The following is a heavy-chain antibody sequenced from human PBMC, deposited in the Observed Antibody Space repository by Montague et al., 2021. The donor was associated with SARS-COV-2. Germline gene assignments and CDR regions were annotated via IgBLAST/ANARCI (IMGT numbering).Heavy chain of an antibody. V-gene: IGHV4-39*07. D-gene: IGHD3-10*01. CDR2: IYYSGTT. CDR3: ARDRGRYFDSGSYNWLDS. Sequence: SETLSLTCTVSGASIGRSTYYWGWIRQPPGKDLEWIGTIYYSGTTHYNPSLRSRVTISLDTSKNQFSLNLKSVTAADTAVYYCARDRGRYFDSGSYNWLDSWGQGTLVTVSS. J-gene: IGHJ5*01. CDR1: GASIGRSTYY.